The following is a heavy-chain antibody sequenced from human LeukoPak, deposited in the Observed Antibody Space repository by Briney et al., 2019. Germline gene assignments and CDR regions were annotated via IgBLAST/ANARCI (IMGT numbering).Heavy chain of an antibody. J-gene: IGHJ4*02. Sequence: GASVKVSCKASGYTFSGYYMHWVRQAPGQGLEWMGIINPSGGSTSYAQKFQGRVTMTRDTSTSTVYMELSSLRSEDTAVYYCARESFGTDSSGYYELVTPLGYWGQGTLVTVSS. CDR1: GYTFSGYY. CDR2: INPSGGST. V-gene: IGHV1-46*01. D-gene: IGHD3-22*01. CDR3: ARESFGTDSSGYYELVTPLGY.